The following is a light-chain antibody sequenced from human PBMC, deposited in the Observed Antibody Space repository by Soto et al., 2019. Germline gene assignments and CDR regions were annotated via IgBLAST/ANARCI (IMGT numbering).Light chain of an antibody. CDR3: CSYAGSYTYV. CDR1: SSDVGGYNF. V-gene: IGLV2-11*01. CDR2: NVI. Sequence: HSALTQPRSVSGSPGQSVTISCTGTSSDVGGYNFVSWYQHHPGKAPKLMIYNVIQRPSGVPDRFSASKSGNTASLTISGLQAEYEADYSCCSYAGSYTYVFGTGTKVTVL. J-gene: IGLJ1*01.